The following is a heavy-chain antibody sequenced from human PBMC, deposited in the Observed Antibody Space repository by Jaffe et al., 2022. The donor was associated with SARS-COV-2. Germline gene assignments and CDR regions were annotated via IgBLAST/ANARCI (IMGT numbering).Heavy chain of an antibody. D-gene: IGHD1-1*01. CDR2: INAGNGNT. V-gene: IGHV1-3*01. CDR3: ARAGSAHGNARHYYYYMDV. J-gene: IGHJ6*03. Sequence: QVQLVQSGAEVKKPGASVKVSCKASGYTFTSYAMHWVRQAPGQRLEWMGWINAGNGNTKYSQKFQGRVTITRDTSASTAYMELSSLRSEDTAVYYCARAGSAHGNARHYYYYMDVWGKGTTVTVSS. CDR1: GYTFTSYA.